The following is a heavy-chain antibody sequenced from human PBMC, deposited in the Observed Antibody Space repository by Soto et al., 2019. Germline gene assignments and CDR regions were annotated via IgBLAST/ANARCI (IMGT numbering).Heavy chain of an antibody. CDR2: INTDGSTT. D-gene: IGHD3-3*01. J-gene: IGHJ4*02. CDR1: GFTFSSYW. CDR3: ARGDLTIFGVVFPIDY. V-gene: IGHV3-74*01. Sequence: GGSLRLSWAASGFTFSSYWMHWVRQAPGKGLVWVSRINTDGSTTTYADSVKGRFTISRDNAKNTLYLQMNSLRAEDTAVYYCARGDLTIFGVVFPIDYWGQGTLVTVSS.